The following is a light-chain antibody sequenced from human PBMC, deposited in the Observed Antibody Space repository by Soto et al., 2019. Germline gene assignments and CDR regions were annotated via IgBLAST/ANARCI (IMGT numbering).Light chain of an antibody. Sequence: EIVVTQSPGTLSLSPGERATLSCRASQSIDSNYLSWYQQKPGQAPRLLIYGASNRATGIPDRFSGSGSGTDFTLTISRLEPEDFAVYYCQQYGSSGTFGQGTRWIS. CDR1: QSIDSNY. CDR3: QQYGSSGT. V-gene: IGKV3-20*01. CDR2: GAS. J-gene: IGKJ1*01.